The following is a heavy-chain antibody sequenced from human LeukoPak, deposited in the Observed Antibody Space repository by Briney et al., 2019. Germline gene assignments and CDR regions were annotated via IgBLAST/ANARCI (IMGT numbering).Heavy chain of an antibody. D-gene: IGHD6-6*01. J-gene: IGHJ6*03. Sequence: GGPLRFSCEPSGFTFSSYSMTWVRQAPGKGLEWVSSISSSSYIYYADSVKGRFTISRDNAKNSLYLQMNSLRAEDTAVYYCARASEYSSSSSYYYMDVWGKGTTVTVSS. CDR3: ARASEYSSSSSYYYMDV. CDR2: ISSSSYI. CDR1: GFTFSSYS. V-gene: IGHV3-21*01.